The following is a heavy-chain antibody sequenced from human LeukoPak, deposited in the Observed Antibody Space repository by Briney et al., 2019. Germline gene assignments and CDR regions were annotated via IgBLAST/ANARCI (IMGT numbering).Heavy chain of an antibody. CDR3: AKDYLDIVVVPAAPDAFDI. CDR1: GFTFSRYA. V-gene: IGHV3-23*01. J-gene: IGHJ3*02. CDR2: ISGSGGST. D-gene: IGHD2-2*03. Sequence: PGGSLRLSCAASGFTFSRYAMSWVRQAPGKGLEWVSVISGSGGSTYYADSVKGRFTISRDNSKNTLYLQMNSLRAEDTAVYYCAKDYLDIVVVPAAPDAFDIWGQGTMVTVSS.